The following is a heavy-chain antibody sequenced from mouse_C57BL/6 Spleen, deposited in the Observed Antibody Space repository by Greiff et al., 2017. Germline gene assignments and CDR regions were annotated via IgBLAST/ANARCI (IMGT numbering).Heavy chain of an antibody. CDR2: IYPGSGNT. D-gene: IGHD2-3*01. J-gene: IGHJ3*01. Sequence: VQLQESGPELVKPGASVKISCKASGYSFTSYYIHWVKQRPGQGLEWIGWIYPGSGNTKYNEKFKGKATLTADTSSSTAYMQLSSLTSEDSAVYYCARGMGGAYWGQGTLVTVSA. V-gene: IGHV1-66*01. CDR1: GYSFTSYY. CDR3: ARGMGGAY.